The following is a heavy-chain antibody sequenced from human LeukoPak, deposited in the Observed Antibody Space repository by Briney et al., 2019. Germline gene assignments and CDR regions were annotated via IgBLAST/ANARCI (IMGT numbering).Heavy chain of an antibody. V-gene: IGHV4-30-4*08. Sequence: SQTLSLTCTVPGGSISSGDYYWSWIRQPPGKGLEWIGYIYYSGSTYYNPSLKSRVTISVDTSKNQFSLKLSSVTAADTAVYYCASSIVVVPAAMDYYYMDVWGKGTTVTVSS. J-gene: IGHJ6*03. CDR2: IYYSGST. D-gene: IGHD2-2*01. CDR3: ASSIVVVPAAMDYYYMDV. CDR1: GGSISSGDYY.